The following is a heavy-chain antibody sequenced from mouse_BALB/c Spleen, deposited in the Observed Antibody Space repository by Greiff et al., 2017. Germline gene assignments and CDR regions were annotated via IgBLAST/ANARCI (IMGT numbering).Heavy chain of an antibody. Sequence: QVQLQQSGAELAKPGASVKMSCKASGYTFTSYWMHWVKQRPGQGLEWIGYINPSTGYTEYNQKFKDKATLTADKSSSTAYMQLSSLTSEDSAVYYCASLLRLRGYAMDYWGQGTSVTVSS. CDR3: ASLLRLRGYAMDY. CDR1: GYTFTSYW. CDR2: INPSTGYT. D-gene: IGHD1-2*01. J-gene: IGHJ4*01. V-gene: IGHV1-7*01.